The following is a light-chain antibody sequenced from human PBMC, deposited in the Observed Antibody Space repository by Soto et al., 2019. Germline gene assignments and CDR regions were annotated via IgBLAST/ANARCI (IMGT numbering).Light chain of an antibody. J-gene: IGLJ3*02. CDR1: SNDVGAYKY. CDR3: SSYTSTSTL. Sequence: QSALTKPASVSGSPGQSITISCTGTSNDVGAYKYVSWYQQLPGKAPNLMIYEVSNRPSGVSNRFSGSKSGNTASLTISGLQAEDEADYYCSSYTSTSTLFGGGTKLTVL. CDR2: EVS. V-gene: IGLV2-14*01.